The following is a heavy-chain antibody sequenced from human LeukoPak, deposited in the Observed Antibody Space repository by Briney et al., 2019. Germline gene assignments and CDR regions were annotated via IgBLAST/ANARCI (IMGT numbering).Heavy chain of an antibody. CDR3: ARRELRKRLLWFGESTGDFDY. J-gene: IGHJ4*02. CDR2: IYYSGST. V-gene: IGHV4-39*01. CDR1: GGSISSSSYY. D-gene: IGHD3-10*01. Sequence: SETLSLTCTVSGGSISSSSYYWGWIRQPPGKGLEWIGSIYYSGSTYYNPSLKSRVTISVDTSKNQFSLKLSSVTAADTAVYYCARRELRKRLLWFGESTGDFDYWGQGTLVTVSS.